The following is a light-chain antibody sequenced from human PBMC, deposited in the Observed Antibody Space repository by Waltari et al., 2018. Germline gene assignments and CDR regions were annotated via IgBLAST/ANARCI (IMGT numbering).Light chain of an antibody. J-gene: IGKJ2*01. Sequence: ELVLTQSPGTLSLSPGERATLSCRASQSVSSSYVAWYQQKPGQAPRLLIYGASSRATGIPDRFSGSGSGTDFTLTISRLEPEDFAVYYCQQYGSSPPYTFGQGTKLEIK. CDR1: QSVSSSY. CDR2: GAS. V-gene: IGKV3-20*01. CDR3: QQYGSSPPYT.